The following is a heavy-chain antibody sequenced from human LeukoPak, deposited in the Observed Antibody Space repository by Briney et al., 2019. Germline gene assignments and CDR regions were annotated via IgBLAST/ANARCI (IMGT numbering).Heavy chain of an antibody. CDR1: GFTFDDYT. J-gene: IGHJ4*02. V-gene: IGHV3-43*01. CDR2: ISWDGGST. D-gene: IGHD6-13*01. Sequence: PGGSLRLSCAASGFTFDDYTMHWVRHAPGKGLEWVSLISWDGGSTYYADSVKGRFTISRDNGKNSLFLQMNSVTTEDTALYYCTKDAAYSSSWFGYFDYWGQGTLVTVSS. CDR3: TKDAAYSSSWFGYFDY.